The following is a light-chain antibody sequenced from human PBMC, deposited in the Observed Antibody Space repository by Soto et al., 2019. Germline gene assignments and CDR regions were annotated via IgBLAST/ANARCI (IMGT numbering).Light chain of an antibody. CDR1: QSISTS. CDR3: QHCDSYWT. Sequence: DIQMTQSPSTLSASVGDRVTITCRASQSISTSLAWYQQNPGKAPKVLIYKASSLESGVPSRFSGSGSGTEFTLTISSLQPDDFATYYCQHCDSYWTFGQGTKVEIK. V-gene: IGKV1-5*03. J-gene: IGKJ1*01. CDR2: KAS.